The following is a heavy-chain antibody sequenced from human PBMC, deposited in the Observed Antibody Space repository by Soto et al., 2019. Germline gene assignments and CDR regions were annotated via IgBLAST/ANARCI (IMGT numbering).Heavy chain of an antibody. V-gene: IGHV3-74*03. J-gene: IGHJ3*02. D-gene: IGHD2-2*01. CDR2: INTDGGSS. Sequence: EVQLVESGGDLVQPGGSLSFSCAASGFTFSGHWMHWVRQVPGKGLEWVSRINTDGGSSAYADSVKGRFAISRDNAKNTLYLQMNGLRAEDTAVYYCAREAGYCSRTSCYRRAFDTWGQGTTVTVSS. CDR1: GFTFSGHW. CDR3: AREAGYCSRTSCYRRAFDT.